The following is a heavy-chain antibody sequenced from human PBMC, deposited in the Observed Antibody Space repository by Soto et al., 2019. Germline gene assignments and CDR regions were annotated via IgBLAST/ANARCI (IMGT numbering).Heavy chain of an antibody. CDR1: GLTFSRYA. D-gene: IGHD5-12*01. J-gene: IGHJ4*02. CDR2: ISYGGSNK. Sequence: QVQLVESGGGVVQPGRSLRLSCAASGLTFSRYAMHWVRQAPGKGLERVAIISYGGSNKYYADSVRGRFTISRDNSNNTLYLQMNSLRAEDTAVYYCARDREGYSGFDYPAYWGQGTLVTVSS. CDR3: ARDREGYSGFDYPAY. V-gene: IGHV3-30-3*01.